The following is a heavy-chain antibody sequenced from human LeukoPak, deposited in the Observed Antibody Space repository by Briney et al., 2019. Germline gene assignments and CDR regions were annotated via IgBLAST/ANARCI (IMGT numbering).Heavy chain of an antibody. D-gene: IGHD2-8*01. Sequence: PGGSLRLSCAASGFTFSSYGMHWVRQAPGKGLEWVAVIWYDGSNKYCADSVKGRFTISRDNSKNTLYLQMNSLRAEDTAVYYCARDLGRTNGVCRDWGQGTLVTVSS. CDR3: ARDLGRTNGVCRD. V-gene: IGHV3-33*01. J-gene: IGHJ4*02. CDR1: GFTFSSYG. CDR2: IWYDGSNK.